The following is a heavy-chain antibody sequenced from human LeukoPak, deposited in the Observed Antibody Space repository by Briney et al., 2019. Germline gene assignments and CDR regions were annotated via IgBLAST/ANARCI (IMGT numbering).Heavy chain of an antibody. J-gene: IGHJ3*02. D-gene: IGHD3-10*01. CDR1: GFDISYNY. CDR2: ISGSGGST. CDR3: AKDYFGDSDAFDI. V-gene: IGHV3-23*01. Sequence: PGGSLRLSCAASGFDISYNYVGWVRQAPGKGLEWVSAISGSGGSTYYADSVKGRFTISRDNSKNTLYLQMNSLRAEDTAVYYCAKDYFGDSDAFDIWGQGTMVTVSS.